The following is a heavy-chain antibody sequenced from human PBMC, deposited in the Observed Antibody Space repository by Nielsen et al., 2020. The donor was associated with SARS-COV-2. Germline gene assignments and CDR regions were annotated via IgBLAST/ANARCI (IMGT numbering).Heavy chain of an antibody. CDR3: ARPFTPDGDAFDI. CDR2: INPSGGST. Sequence: ASVKVSCKASGYTFTSYYMHWVRQAPGQGLEWMGIINPSGGSTSYAQKFQGRVTMTRDTSTSTVYMELSSPRSEDTAVYYCARPFTPDGDAFDIWGQGTMVTVSS. D-gene: IGHD2-15*01. J-gene: IGHJ3*02. CDR1: GYTFTSYY. V-gene: IGHV1-46*01.